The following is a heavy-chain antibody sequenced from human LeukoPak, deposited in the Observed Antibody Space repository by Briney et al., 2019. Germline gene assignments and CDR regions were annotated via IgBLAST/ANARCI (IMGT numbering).Heavy chain of an antibody. Sequence: SETLSLTCAVYGGSFSGYYWSWIRQPPGKGLEWIGEINHSGSTNYNPTLKSRVTISVDTSKNPFSLKLSSATAADTAVYYCARVDDSSAYYYGYWGQGTLVTVSS. CDR3: ARVDDSSAYYYGY. V-gene: IGHV4-34*01. CDR2: INHSGST. CDR1: GGSFSGYY. J-gene: IGHJ4*02. D-gene: IGHD3-22*01.